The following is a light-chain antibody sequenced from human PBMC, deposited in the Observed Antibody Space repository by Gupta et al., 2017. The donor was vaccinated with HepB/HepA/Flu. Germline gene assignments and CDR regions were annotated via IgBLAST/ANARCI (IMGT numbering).Light chain of an antibody. V-gene: IGLV2-14*03. J-gene: IGLJ1*01. CDR1: SSDVGSYKY. CDR2: DVS. CDR3: TSYTTRSTYV. Sequence: QSALTQPAPVSGSLGQSIAISCTGTSSDVGSYKYVSWYQHHPGRAPKIMIYDVSNRPSGVSDRFSGSKSGNTASLTISGLQADDEADYYCTSYTTRSTYVFGTGTKVTVL.